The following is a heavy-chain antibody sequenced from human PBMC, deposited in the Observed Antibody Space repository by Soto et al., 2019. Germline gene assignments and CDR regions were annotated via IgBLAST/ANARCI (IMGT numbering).Heavy chain of an antibody. CDR3: ARSQRLRSDAFDI. CDR1: GFTFSSYS. D-gene: IGHD6-25*01. Sequence: GGSLRLSCAASGFTFSSYSMNWVRPAPGKGLEWVSSISSSSSYIYYADSVKGRFTISRDNAKNSLYLQMNSLRAEDTAVYYCARSQRLRSDAFDIWGQGTMVTVSS. CDR2: ISSSSSYI. J-gene: IGHJ3*02. V-gene: IGHV3-21*01.